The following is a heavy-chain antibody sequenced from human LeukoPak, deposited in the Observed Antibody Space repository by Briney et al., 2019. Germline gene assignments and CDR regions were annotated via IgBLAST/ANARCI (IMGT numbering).Heavy chain of an antibody. V-gene: IGHV3-23*01. J-gene: IGHJ4*02. CDR3: AKDRIEWFGELLSSFDF. D-gene: IGHD3-10*01. Sequence: GSSLRLSCAVSGFTFTSYAIAWVRQAPGKGLEWVSTISGSGNRTYYAKSVKGRFTLSRDNFRNTLFLQTSSLRGEDTAVYYCAKDRIEWFGELLSSFDFWGQGTLVTVSS. CDR1: GFTFTSYA. CDR2: ISGSGNRT.